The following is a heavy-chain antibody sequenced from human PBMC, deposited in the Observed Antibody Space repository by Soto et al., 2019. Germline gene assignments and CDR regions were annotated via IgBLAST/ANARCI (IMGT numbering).Heavy chain of an antibody. V-gene: IGHV3-66*01. Sequence: PLRLSCAASEFTVSSTYMSHVSQDPGKGLEWVSVIYSGGSTYYADSVKGRFTISRDNSENTLYLQMNGLGAEDTARYYCGRDSTLRGDRGYSNDALDLWGQGTMVTVSS. CDR2: IYSGGST. J-gene: IGHJ3*01. CDR3: GRDSTLRGDRGYSNDALDL. CDR1: EFTVSSTY. D-gene: IGHD3-22*01.